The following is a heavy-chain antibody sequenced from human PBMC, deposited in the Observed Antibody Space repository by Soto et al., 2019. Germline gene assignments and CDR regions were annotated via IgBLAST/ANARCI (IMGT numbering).Heavy chain of an antibody. Sequence: GGSLRLSCAASGFTFSSYAMSWVRQAPGKGLEWVSAISGSGGSTYYADSVKGRFTISRDNSKNTLYLQMNSLRAEDTAVYYCAKGVAAAGMDYYYYMDVWGKGTTVTVSS. D-gene: IGHD6-13*01. CDR1: GFTFSSYA. CDR3: AKGVAAAGMDYYYYMDV. CDR2: ISGSGGST. V-gene: IGHV3-23*01. J-gene: IGHJ6*03.